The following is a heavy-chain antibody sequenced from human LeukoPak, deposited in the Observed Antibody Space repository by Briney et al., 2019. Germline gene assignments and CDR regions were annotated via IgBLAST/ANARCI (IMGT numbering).Heavy chain of an antibody. J-gene: IGHJ4*02. CDR3: AKDLSASSNCYDY. CDR1: GFTFSSYV. V-gene: IGHV3-23*01. D-gene: IGHD2-15*01. Sequence: PGGSLRLSCSASGFTFSSYVMTSVRQAPGKGLVWVSTISGSGGSTYYADSVKGRFTISRDNSKSTLYLQMNSLRAEDTAVYYCAKDLSASSNCYDYWGQGTLVTVSS. CDR2: ISGSGGST.